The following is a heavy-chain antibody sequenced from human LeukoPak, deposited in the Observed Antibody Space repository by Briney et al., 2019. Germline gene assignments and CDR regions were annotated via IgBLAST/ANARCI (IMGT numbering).Heavy chain of an antibody. CDR1: GGSISSDSYY. D-gene: IGHD5-12*01. CDR2: LHYTRST. Sequence: SETVSLTCTVSGGSISSDSYYWGWIRQPPGKGLEFIGTLHYTRSTHFNPSLKSRATISVDRSQNQFSLKLSSVTSADTAVYYCARDWDAGYDFNAFDIWGQGTKVTVSS. J-gene: IGHJ3*02. V-gene: IGHV4-39*07. CDR3: ARDWDAGYDFNAFDI.